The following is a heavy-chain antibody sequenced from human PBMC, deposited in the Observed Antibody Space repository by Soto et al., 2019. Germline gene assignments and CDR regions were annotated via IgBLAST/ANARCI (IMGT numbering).Heavy chain of an antibody. Sequence: QITLKESGPTLVKPTQTLTLTCTFSGFSLSTSGVGVDWIRQPPGKALEWLALIYWDDDKRYRPSLKSRLTITTDSSKYKVVLTMSNMDPVVTAKYCCPQNAGIAVAGTFPFDYWGQGSLVTVSS. CDR1: GFSLSTSGVG. V-gene: IGHV2-5*02. D-gene: IGHD6-19*01. CDR3: PQNAGIAVAGTFPFDY. J-gene: IGHJ4*02. CDR2: IYWDDDK.